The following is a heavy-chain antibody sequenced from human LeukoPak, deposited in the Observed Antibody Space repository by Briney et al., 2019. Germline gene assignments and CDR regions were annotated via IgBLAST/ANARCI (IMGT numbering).Heavy chain of an antibody. CDR1: GFTFSTYW. J-gene: IGHJ4*02. D-gene: IGHD4-17*01. Sequence: GGSLRLSCAASGFTFSTYWMHWVRQAPGKGLEWVSGINWNGGSTGYADSVKGRFTISRDNSKNTLYLQMNSLRAEDTAVYYCARDTGYWGQGTLVTVSS. CDR3: ARDTGY. CDR2: INWNGGST. V-gene: IGHV3-20*04.